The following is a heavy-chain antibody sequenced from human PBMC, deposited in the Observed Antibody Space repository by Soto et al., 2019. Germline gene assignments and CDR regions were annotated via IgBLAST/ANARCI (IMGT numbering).Heavy chain of an antibody. CDR1: GFTFSSDW. CDR3: AGTDFYGDYAMAGDY. CDR2: IKQDGSEK. J-gene: IGHJ4*02. V-gene: IGHV3-7*01. Sequence: EVQLVESGGGLVQPGGSLRLSCAASGFTFSSDWMSWVRQAPGKGLEWVANIKQDGSEKYYVDSVKGRFTISRDNAKNSLYLQMNSLRAEDTAVYYCAGTDFYGDYAMAGDYWGQGTLVTVSS. D-gene: IGHD4-17*01.